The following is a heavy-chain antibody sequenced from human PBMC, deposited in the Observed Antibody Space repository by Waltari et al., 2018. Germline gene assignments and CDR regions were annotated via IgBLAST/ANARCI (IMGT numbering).Heavy chain of an antibody. Sequence: EVQVLESGGGLVQPGGSLRLSCAASGFTFSCCAMSWVRQAPGKGLEWVSTVNKGGDDTYYADSVRGRFTISRDNSKNTLYLQVNSLRAEDTAIYYCAKLAGISAWYFDYWGQGTLVTVSS. J-gene: IGHJ4*02. CDR1: GFTFSCCA. CDR2: VNKGGDDT. CDR3: AKLAGISAWYFDY. D-gene: IGHD1-1*01. V-gene: IGHV3-23*01.